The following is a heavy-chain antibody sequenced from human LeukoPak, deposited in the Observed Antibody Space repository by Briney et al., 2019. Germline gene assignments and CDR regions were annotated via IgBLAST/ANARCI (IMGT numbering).Heavy chain of an antibody. J-gene: IGHJ6*02. CDR3: ATYCSSTSCYRTRYMDV. Sequence: GGSLTLSCAASGFTFSRYEMIWVRQAPGKGLEWLSYIGSSGSTKYYADSVKGRFTISRDNAENSLYLQMNSLRAEDTAVYYCATYCSSTSCYRTRYMDVWGQGATVTVSS. CDR1: GFTFSRYE. V-gene: IGHV3-48*03. D-gene: IGHD2-2*01. CDR2: IGSSGSTK.